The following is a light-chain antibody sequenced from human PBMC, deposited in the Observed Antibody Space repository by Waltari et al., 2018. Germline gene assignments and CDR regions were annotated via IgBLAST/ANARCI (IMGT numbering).Light chain of an antibody. V-gene: IGKV3-11*01. CDR1: ESVSNY. J-gene: IGKJ4*01. CDR2: DTS. Sequence: VLTQSPVTLSLAAGERATISCSTSESVSNYFAWYQQKPGQSPRLLIFDTSKRATGIPARFSGSGYGTDFTLTINNLEAEDFALYYCQQGSILPLTFGGGTKVEI. CDR3: QQGSILPLT.